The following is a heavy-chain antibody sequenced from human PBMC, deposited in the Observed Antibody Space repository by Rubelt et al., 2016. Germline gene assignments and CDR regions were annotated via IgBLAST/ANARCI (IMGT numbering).Heavy chain of an antibody. CDR2: INPSGGST. J-gene: IGHJ4*02. V-gene: IGHV1-46*01. D-gene: IGHD5-18*01. CDR3: ATGHSYVPYFDY. CDR1: GYTFTSYY. Sequence: QVQLVQSGAEVKKPGASVKVSCKASGYTFTSYYMHWVRQAPGQGLEWMGIINPSGGSTTYAPKFQGRVTMTRDTSTSTVYMDLSSLRSEDTAVYYCATGHSYVPYFDYWGQGTLVTVSS.